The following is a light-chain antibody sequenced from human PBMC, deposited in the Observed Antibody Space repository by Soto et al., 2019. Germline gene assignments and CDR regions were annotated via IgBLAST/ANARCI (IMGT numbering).Light chain of an antibody. CDR2: AAY. CDR3: QYLNGAPTIT. J-gene: IGKJ5*01. Sequence: DIQLTQSLSFLSASVGDRVTITCRASQDVSDYLAWYQHAPGKAPNLLIYAAYTLQSGVPSRFSGSGSGTEFSLTITSLQPEDFATYYCQYLNGAPTITFGQGTRLEIK. V-gene: IGKV1-9*01. CDR1: QDVSDY.